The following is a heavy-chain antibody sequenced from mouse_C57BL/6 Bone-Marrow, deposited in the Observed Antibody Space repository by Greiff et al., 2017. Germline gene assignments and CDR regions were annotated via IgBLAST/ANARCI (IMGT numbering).Heavy chain of an antibody. J-gene: IGHJ4*01. CDR3: ARYPLYYDYDDYAMDY. D-gene: IGHD2-4*01. V-gene: IGHV1-69*01. Sequence: QVQLQQPGAELVMPGASVKLSCKASGYTFTSYWMHWVKQRPGQGLEWIGEIDPSDRYTNYTQKFKGKSTLTVDKSSSTAYMQLSSLTSEYSAVYYCARYPLYYDYDDYAMDYWGQGTSVTVSS. CDR2: IDPSDRYT. CDR1: GYTFTSYW.